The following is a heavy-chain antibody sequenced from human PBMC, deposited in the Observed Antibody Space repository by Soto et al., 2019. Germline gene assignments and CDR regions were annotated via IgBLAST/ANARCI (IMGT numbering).Heavy chain of an antibody. Sequence: SETLSLTCTVSGGSISSSSYYWGWIRQPPGKGLEWIGSIYYSGSTYYNPSLKSRVTISVDTSKNQFSLKLSSVTAADTAVYYCARSSAFDIWGQGTMVTVSS. CDR3: ARSSAFDI. CDR2: IYYSGST. V-gene: IGHV4-39*01. D-gene: IGHD2-2*01. CDR1: GGSISSSSYY. J-gene: IGHJ3*02.